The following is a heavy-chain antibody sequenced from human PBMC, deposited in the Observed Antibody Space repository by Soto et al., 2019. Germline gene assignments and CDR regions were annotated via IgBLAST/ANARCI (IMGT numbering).Heavy chain of an antibody. CDR3: ARLVTIVWGAVWFDP. CDR1: GGSISSGGYY. Sequence: QVQLQESGPGLVKPSQTLSLPCTVSGGSISSGGYYWSWIRQHPGKGLEWIGYIYYSGSTYYNRSLNSRVTISLTTSKNQFSLKLRSVAAADTAVYYCARLVTIVWGAVWFDPWGQGTLVTVSS. CDR2: IYYSGST. V-gene: IGHV4-31*03. J-gene: IGHJ5*02. D-gene: IGHD3-10*01.